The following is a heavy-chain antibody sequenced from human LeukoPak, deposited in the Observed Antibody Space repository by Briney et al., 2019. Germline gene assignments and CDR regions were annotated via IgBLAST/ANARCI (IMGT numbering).Heavy chain of an antibody. D-gene: IGHD6-19*01. CDR2: ISYDGSHK. Sequence: GGSLRLSCADSGFTFSSYAMHWVRRAPGKGLEWVAVISYDGSHKYYADSVKGRFTISRDNSKSTLYLQMNSLRAEDTAVYYCARARIAVAGTGYYYGMDVWGQGTTVTVSS. CDR3: ARARIAVAGTGYYYGMDV. V-gene: IGHV3-30-3*01. CDR1: GFTFSSYA. J-gene: IGHJ6*02.